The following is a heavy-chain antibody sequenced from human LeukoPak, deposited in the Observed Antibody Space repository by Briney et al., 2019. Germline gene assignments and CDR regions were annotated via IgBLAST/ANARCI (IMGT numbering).Heavy chain of an antibody. J-gene: IGHJ3*02. CDR2: IYYSGST. CDR1: GGSISSYY. V-gene: IGHV4-59*01. Sequence: ETLSLTCTVSGGSISSYYWSWIRQPPGKGLEWIGYIYYSGSTNYNPSLKSRVTISVDTSKNQFSLKLSSVTAADTAVYYCARAFSYYDFWSGPPRAFDIWGQGTMVTVSS. D-gene: IGHD3-3*01. CDR3: ARAFSYYDFWSGPPRAFDI.